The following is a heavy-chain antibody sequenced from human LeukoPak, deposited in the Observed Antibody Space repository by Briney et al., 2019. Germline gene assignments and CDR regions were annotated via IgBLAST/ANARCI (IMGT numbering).Heavy chain of an antibody. J-gene: IGHJ4*02. CDR3: ARAGYGDPFVTSGLYYFDY. V-gene: IGHV4-34*01. CDR1: GGSFSGYY. D-gene: IGHD4-17*01. Sequence: SETLSLTCAVYGGSFSGYYWSWLRQPPGKGLEWIGEINHSGSTNYNPSLKSRVTISEDTSKNQISLKLSSVTAADTAVYYCARAGYGDPFVTSGLYYFDYWGQGTLVTVSS. CDR2: INHSGST.